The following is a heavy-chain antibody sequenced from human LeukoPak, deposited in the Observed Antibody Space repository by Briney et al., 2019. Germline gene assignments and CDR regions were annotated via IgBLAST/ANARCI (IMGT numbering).Heavy chain of an antibody. J-gene: IGHJ4*02. Sequence: GGSLRLSCAASGFTFSTYDFHWVRQTTGKGLEWVSATGTAGDTCYSGSVKGRFTISRENAKNSMYLQMNSLRVGDTAVYYCARQNRNGFDYWGQGTLVTVSS. CDR1: GFTFSTYD. D-gene: IGHD2-8*01. CDR3: ARQNRNGFDY. CDR2: TGTAGDT. V-gene: IGHV3-13*01.